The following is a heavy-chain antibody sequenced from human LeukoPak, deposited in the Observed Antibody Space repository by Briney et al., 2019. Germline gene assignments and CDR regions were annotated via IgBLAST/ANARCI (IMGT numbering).Heavy chain of an antibody. J-gene: IGHJ4*02. D-gene: IGHD4-17*01. Sequence: PGGSLRLSCAASGFTFSSYTMSWVRQAPGKGLEWVSAISGSGGSTYYADSVKGRFTISRDNSKNTLYLQMNSLRAEDTAVYYCAKDGYGDYGLDYWGQGTLVTVSS. CDR3: AKDGYGDYGLDY. V-gene: IGHV3-23*01. CDR2: ISGSGGST. CDR1: GFTFSSYT.